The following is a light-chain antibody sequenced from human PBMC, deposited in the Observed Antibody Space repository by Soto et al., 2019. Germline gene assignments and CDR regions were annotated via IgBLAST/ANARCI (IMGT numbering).Light chain of an antibody. Sequence: EIVLTQSPGTLSLSPGERATLSCRASQSVSSSYLAWYQQKPGQAPRLLIYGASSRATGIPDRFSGSGSGTDFTLTISRLEPEDFAVYYCQHYGSSFTFGPGTKADIK. V-gene: IGKV3-20*01. J-gene: IGKJ3*01. CDR1: QSVSSSY. CDR2: GAS. CDR3: QHYGSSFT.